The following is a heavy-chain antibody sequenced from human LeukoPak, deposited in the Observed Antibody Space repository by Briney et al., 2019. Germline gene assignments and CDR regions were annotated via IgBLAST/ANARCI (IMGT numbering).Heavy chain of an antibody. CDR3: ARDRGYCTTTTCYTGGFDY. D-gene: IGHD2-2*01. Sequence: PGGSLRLSCAASGFTVSNNYMTWVRQAPGKGLEWVSIIYSGGSTYYADSVKGRFTISRDNSKNTLHLQMNSLRAEDTAVYYCARDRGYCTTTTCYTGGFDYWGQGTLVTVSS. CDR2: IYSGGST. CDR1: GFTVSNNY. J-gene: IGHJ4*02. V-gene: IGHV3-53*01.